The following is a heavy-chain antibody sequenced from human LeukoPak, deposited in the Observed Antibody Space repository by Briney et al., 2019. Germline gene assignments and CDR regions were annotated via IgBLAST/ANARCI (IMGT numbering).Heavy chain of an antibody. CDR3: ATSEYSSSSFLDY. Sequence: SETLSLTCTVSGGSISSYYWSWIRQPPGKGLEWIGEINHSGSTNYNPSLKSRVTISVDTSKNQFSLKLSSVTAADTAVYYRATSEYSSSSFLDYWGQGTLVTVSS. CDR2: INHSGST. CDR1: GGSISSYY. J-gene: IGHJ4*02. V-gene: IGHV4-34*01. D-gene: IGHD6-6*01.